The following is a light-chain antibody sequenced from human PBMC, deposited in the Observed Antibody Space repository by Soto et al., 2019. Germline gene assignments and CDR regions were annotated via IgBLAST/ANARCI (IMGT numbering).Light chain of an antibody. J-gene: IGLJ2*01. V-gene: IGLV2-14*01. CDR1: SSDVGAYNY. CDR2: EVS. Sequence: QSALTQPASVSGSPGQSITISCTGTSSDVGAYNYVSWYQQHPGKAPKLMIYEVSNRPSGVSNRFSGSKSGNTASLTISGLQAEDESDYYCSSYTSSSTLTVFGGVTKLTVL. CDR3: SSYTSSSTLTV.